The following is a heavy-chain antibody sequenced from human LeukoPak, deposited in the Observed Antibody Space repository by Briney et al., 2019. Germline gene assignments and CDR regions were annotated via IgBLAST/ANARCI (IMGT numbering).Heavy chain of an antibody. D-gene: IGHD6-13*01. CDR3: ARGEGSTYSSSWSY. CDR1: GFTFSSYA. J-gene: IGHJ4*02. Sequence: PGRSLRLSCAAPGFTFSSYAMHWVRQAPGKGLEWVAVISYDGSNKYYADSVKGRFTISRDNSKNTLYLQMNSLRAEDTAVYYCARGEGSTYSSSWSYWGQGTLVTVSS. CDR2: ISYDGSNK. V-gene: IGHV3-30-3*01.